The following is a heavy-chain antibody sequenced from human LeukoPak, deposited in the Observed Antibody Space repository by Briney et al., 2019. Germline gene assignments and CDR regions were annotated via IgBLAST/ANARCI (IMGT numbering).Heavy chain of an antibody. CDR3: ARGRSMDF. D-gene: IGHD2-2*01. CDR1: GFTFSSYG. CDR2: ISYDGSNK. Sequence: GGSLRLSCAASGFTFSSYGMHWVRQAPGKGLEWVAVISYDGSNKYYADSVKGRFTISRDNAKMILYLQMNSLRAEDTAVYFCARGRSMDFWGQGTLVTVSS. J-gene: IGHJ4*02. V-gene: IGHV3-30*03.